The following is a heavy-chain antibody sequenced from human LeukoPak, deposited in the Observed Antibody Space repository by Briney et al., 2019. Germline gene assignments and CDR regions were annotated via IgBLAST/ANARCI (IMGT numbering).Heavy chain of an antibody. J-gene: IGHJ4*02. V-gene: IGHV4-59*01. D-gene: IGHD3-10*01. Sequence: SETLSPTCTVSGGSISSYYWSWIRQPPGKGLEWIGYIYYSGSTNYNPSLKSRVTISVDTSKNQFSLKLSSVTAADTAVYYCARVSSYDSGSYLSWLDYCVQGTLIIVSS. CDR2: IYYSGST. CDR1: GGSISSYY. CDR3: ARVSSYDSGSYLSWLDY.